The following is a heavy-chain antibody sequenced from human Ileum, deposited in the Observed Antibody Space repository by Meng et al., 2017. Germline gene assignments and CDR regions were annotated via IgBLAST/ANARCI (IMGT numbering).Heavy chain of an antibody. D-gene: IGHD3-22*01. CDR3: ATSNDRDVYYLDY. J-gene: IGHJ4*02. Sequence: QVPLQESGPRLVKPSGTLSLTCAVSGTWWSWVRQPPGKGLEWIGEIFQSGRTNYNPSLKSRVTISIDKSKSQISLQLSAVTAADTAVYSCATSNDRDVYYLDYWGQGTLVTASS. CDR1: GTW. CDR2: IFQSGRT. V-gene: IGHV4-4*02.